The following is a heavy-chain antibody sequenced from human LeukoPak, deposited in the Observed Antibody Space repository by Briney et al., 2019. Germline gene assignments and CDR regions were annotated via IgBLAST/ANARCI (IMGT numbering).Heavy chain of an antibody. CDR1: GFTVSSNY. CDR3: ARLGSLRSSGWPGAFDI. Sequence: PGGSLRLSCAASGFTVSSNYMSWVRQAPGKGLEWVSVIYSGGSTYYADSEKGRFTISRDNSKNTLYLQMNSLRAEDTAVYYCARLGSLRSSGWPGAFDIWGQGTMVTVPS. CDR2: IYSGGST. V-gene: IGHV3-53*01. D-gene: IGHD6-19*01. J-gene: IGHJ3*02.